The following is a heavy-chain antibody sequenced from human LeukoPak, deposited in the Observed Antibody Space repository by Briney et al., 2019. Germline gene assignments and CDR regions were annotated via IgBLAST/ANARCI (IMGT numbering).Heavy chain of an antibody. V-gene: IGHV4-34*01. CDR2: INHSGST. J-gene: IGHJ4*02. D-gene: IGHD2-2*01. CDR3: ARKGYCSSTSCYPLLYYFDY. Sequence: SETLSLTCAVYGGSFSGYYWSWIRQPPGKGLEWIGEINHSGSTNYNPSLKSRVTISVDTSKNQFSLKLSSVTAVDTAVYYCARKGYCSSTSCYPLLYYFDYWGQGTLVTVSS. CDR1: GGSFSGYY.